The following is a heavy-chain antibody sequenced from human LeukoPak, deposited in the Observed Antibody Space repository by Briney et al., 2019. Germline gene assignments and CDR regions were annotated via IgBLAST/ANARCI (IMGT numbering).Heavy chain of an antibody. CDR2: INPSGSST. CDR3: AGGTTNTKGAFDM. V-gene: IGHV1-46*01. CDR1: GYTFTNYY. Sequence: GASVKVSCKASGYTFTNYYIHWVRQAPGQGLKWMGMINPSGSSTSYAQKFQGRVTMTRDTSTSTVYMELSSLRSEDTAVYYCAGGTTNTKGAFDMWGQGTMVTVSS. D-gene: IGHD2-8*01. J-gene: IGHJ3*02.